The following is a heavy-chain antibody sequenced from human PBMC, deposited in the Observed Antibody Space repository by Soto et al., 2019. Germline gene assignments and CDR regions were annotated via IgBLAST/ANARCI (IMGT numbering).Heavy chain of an antibody. CDR1: GYTFTSYD. CDR2: ISAYNGNT. CDR3: ARDQAVAGTPGYYFDY. Sequence: GASVKVSCKASGYTFTSYDISWVRQAPGQGLEWMGWISAYNGNTNYAQKLQGRVTITADESTSTAYMELSSLRSEDTAVYYCARDQAVAGTPGYYFDYWGQGTLVTVSS. J-gene: IGHJ4*02. D-gene: IGHD6-19*01. V-gene: IGHV1-18*01.